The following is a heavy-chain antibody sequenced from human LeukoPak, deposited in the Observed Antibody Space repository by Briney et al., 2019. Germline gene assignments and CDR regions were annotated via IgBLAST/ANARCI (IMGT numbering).Heavy chain of an antibody. CDR3: SGGYPPYYMDV. D-gene: IGHD3-22*01. Sequence: SQTLSLTCTVSGGSISSGGYYWSWIRQHPGKGLEWIGYIYYSGSTYYNPSLKSRVTISVDTSKNQFSLELSSVTAADTAVYYCSGGYPPYYMDVWGEGTTVTVSS. V-gene: IGHV4-31*03. CDR2: IYYSGST. CDR1: GGSISSGGYY. J-gene: IGHJ6*03.